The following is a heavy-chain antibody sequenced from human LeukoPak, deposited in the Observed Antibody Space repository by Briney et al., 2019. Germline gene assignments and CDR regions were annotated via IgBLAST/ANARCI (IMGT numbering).Heavy chain of an antibody. CDR3: ARDKPSKWQGPYMDV. CDR1: GGSISSSSYY. Sequence: PSETLSLTCTVSGGSISSSSYYWGWIRQPPGKGLEWIGSIYYSGNTYYNPSLKSRVTISVDTSKNQFSLKLSSVTAADMAVYYCARDKPSKWQGPYMDVWGKGTTVTVSS. D-gene: IGHD5-12*01. V-gene: IGHV4-39*07. J-gene: IGHJ6*03. CDR2: IYYSGNT.